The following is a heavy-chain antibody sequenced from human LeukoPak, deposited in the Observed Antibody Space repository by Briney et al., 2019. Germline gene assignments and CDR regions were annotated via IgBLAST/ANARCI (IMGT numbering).Heavy chain of an antibody. Sequence: PSETLSLTCTVSGGSISSYYWSWIRQPPGKGLEWIGYIYYSGSTNYNPSLKSRVTISVDTSKNQFSLKLSSVTAADTAVYYCARQGYDFWSAPMRGWFDPWGQGTLVTVSS. D-gene: IGHD3-3*01. CDR2: IYYSGST. V-gene: IGHV4-59*08. J-gene: IGHJ5*02. CDR1: GGSISSYY. CDR3: ARQGYDFWSAPMRGWFDP.